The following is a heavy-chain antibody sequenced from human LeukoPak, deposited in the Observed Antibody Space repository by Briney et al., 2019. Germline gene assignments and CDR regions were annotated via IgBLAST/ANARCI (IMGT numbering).Heavy chain of an antibody. Sequence: SQTLSLACAISGDNVSSNSAAWNWIRQSPSRGLEWLGRTYYRSKWYNDYAVSVKSRITINPDTSKNQFSLQLNSVTPEDTAVYYCASSTWRSWNYVRFDPWGQGTLVTVSS. V-gene: IGHV6-1*01. D-gene: IGHD1-7*01. CDR1: GDNVSSNSAA. CDR3: ASSTWRSWNYVRFDP. CDR2: TYYRSKWYN. J-gene: IGHJ5*02.